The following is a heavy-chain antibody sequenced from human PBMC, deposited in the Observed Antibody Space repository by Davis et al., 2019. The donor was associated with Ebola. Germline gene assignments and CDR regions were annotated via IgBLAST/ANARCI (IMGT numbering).Heavy chain of an antibody. CDR2: IYSGGST. V-gene: IGHV3-53*01. CDR1: GFTVSSNY. CDR3: AREGVSPSYYMDV. D-gene: IGHD3-10*01. Sequence: PGGSLRLSCAASGFTVSSNYMSWVRQAPGKGLEWVSVIYSGGSTYYADSVKGRFTISRDNSKNTLYLQMNSLRAEDTAVYYCAREGVSPSYYMDVWGKGTTVTVSS. J-gene: IGHJ6*03.